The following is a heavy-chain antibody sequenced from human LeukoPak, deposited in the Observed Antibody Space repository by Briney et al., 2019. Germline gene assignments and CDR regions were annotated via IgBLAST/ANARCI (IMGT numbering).Heavy chain of an antibody. CDR1: GGSISNYY. V-gene: IGHV4-59*01. CDR2: IYYSGST. CDR3: ARARELPGPFDY. Sequence: SETLSLTCTVSGGSISNYYWSWIRQPPGKGLEWIGYIYYSGSTNYNPSLKSRLTISVDTSKNQFSLKLSSVTAADTAVYYCARARELPGPFDYWGQGILVTVSS. D-gene: IGHD3-10*01. J-gene: IGHJ4*02.